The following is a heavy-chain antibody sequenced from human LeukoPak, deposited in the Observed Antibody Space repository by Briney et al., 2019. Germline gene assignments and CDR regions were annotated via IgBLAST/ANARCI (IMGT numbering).Heavy chain of an antibody. J-gene: IGHJ5*02. CDR3: ASGGYCSSTTCYPNWFDP. CDR2: IYHSGST. V-gene: IGHV4-30-2*02. D-gene: IGHD2-2*01. Sequence: PSETLSLTCTVSGGSISSGGYYWSWIRQPPGKGLEWIGYIYHSGSTYYNPSLKSRVTISVDRSKNQFSLKLSSVTAADTAVYYCASGGYCSSTTCYPNWFDPWGQGTLVTVSS. CDR1: GGSISSGGYY.